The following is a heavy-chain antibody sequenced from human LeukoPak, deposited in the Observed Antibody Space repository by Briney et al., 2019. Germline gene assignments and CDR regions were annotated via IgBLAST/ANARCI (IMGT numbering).Heavy chain of an antibody. V-gene: IGHV5-51*01. D-gene: IGHD6-25*01. CDR1: GYSFNIYW. Sequence: GESLKISCKGAGYSFNIYWIGLGRQMPGKGLEWVWIIYPGDSDTRYRPSFQGQVTISADRSISTAYLQWSSLKASDTAMYYCARGRRAASGPFTLFDYWGQGTLVTVSS. CDR3: ARGRRAASGPFTLFDY. J-gene: IGHJ4*02. CDR2: IYPGDSDT.